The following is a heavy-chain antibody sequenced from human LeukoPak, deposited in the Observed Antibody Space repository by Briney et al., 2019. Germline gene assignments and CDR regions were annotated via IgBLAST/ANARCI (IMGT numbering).Heavy chain of an antibody. D-gene: IGHD2-15*01. Sequence: PSETLSLTCTVAGGSISSSSYYWGWIRQPPGKGLEWFGSIYYSESTYYNPSLKSRVTISVDTSKNQFSLKLSSVTAADTAVYYCARHDCSGGSCYFDYWGQGTLVTVSS. J-gene: IGHJ4*02. CDR1: GGSISSSSYY. CDR3: ARHDCSGGSCYFDY. CDR2: IYYSEST. V-gene: IGHV4-39*01.